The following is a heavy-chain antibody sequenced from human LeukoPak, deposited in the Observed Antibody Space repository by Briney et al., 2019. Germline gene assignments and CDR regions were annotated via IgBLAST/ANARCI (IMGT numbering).Heavy chain of an antibody. D-gene: IGHD6-6*01. V-gene: IGHV3-48*03. CDR1: GFTFSSYE. Sequence: PGGSLRLSFAASGFTFSSYEMNWVRQAPGKGREWGSYISSSGSTIYYADSVKGRFTISRDNVKNSLYLQLNSLRAEETAVYYCARYGSSSSVDYWGQGTLVTVSS. CDR2: ISSSGSTI. J-gene: IGHJ4*02. CDR3: ARYGSSSSVDY.